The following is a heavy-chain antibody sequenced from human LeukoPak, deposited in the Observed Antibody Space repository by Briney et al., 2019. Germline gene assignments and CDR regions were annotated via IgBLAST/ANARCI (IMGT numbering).Heavy chain of an antibody. CDR2: IYHSGGT. J-gene: IGHJ2*01. V-gene: IGHV4-30-2*01. D-gene: IGHD2-15*01. Sequence: PSETLSLTCAVSGGSISSGGYSWSWIRQPPGKGLEWIGYIYHSGGTYYNPSLKSRVTISVDRSKNQFSLKLSSVTAADTAVYYCARAWAYCSGGSCYTWYFDLWGRGTLVTVSS. CDR1: GGSISSGGYS. CDR3: ARAWAYCSGGSCYTWYFDL.